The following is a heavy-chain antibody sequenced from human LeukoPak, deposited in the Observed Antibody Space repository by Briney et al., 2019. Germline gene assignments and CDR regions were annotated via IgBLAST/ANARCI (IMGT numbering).Heavy chain of an antibody. Sequence: PSETLSLTCTGSGGSISRYYRSWMRQPPGKGLEWIGYIYYSGSTNYHPTLKSRVTISVDTHKKQFSLKPSSVTAADNPGYYCPSPARYFFQQWGEGTLVTVSS. CDR1: GGSISRYY. D-gene: IGHD1-14*01. CDR3: PSPARYFFQQ. V-gene: IGHV4-59*08. J-gene: IGHJ1*01. CDR2: IYYSGST.